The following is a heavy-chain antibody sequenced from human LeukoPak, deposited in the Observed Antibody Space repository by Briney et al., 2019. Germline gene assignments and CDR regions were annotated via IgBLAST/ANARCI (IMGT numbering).Heavy chain of an antibody. CDR2: IKQDGSEK. D-gene: IGHD3-9*01. J-gene: IGHJ6*02. Sequence: GGSLRLSCAASGFTFSRFWMYWVRQAPGKGLEWVANIKQDGSEKYYVDSVKGRFTISRDNAKNSLYLQMNSLRAEDTAVYYCAREGGYYDILTGYYTYYYYGMDVWGQGTTVTVSS. V-gene: IGHV3-7*01. CDR1: GFTFSRFW. CDR3: AREGGYYDILTGYYTYYYYGMDV.